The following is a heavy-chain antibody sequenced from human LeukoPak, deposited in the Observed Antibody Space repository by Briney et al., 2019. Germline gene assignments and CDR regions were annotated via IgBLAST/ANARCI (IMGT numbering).Heavy chain of an antibody. Sequence: GGSLRLSCAASGFTFSSYWMSWVRQAPGKGLEWVANIKQDGSEKYYVDSVKGRFTISRDNANNSLYLQMNSLRAEDAAVYYCATPRRGIRYFDLWGRGTLVTVSS. J-gene: IGHJ2*01. CDR1: GFTFSSYW. V-gene: IGHV3-7*01. CDR3: ATPRRGIRYFDL. CDR2: IKQDGSEK. D-gene: IGHD1-14*01.